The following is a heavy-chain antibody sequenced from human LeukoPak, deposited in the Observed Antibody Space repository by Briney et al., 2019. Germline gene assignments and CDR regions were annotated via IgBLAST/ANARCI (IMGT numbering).Heavy chain of an antibody. CDR1: GFTFSDYS. D-gene: IGHD3-22*01. J-gene: IGHJ4*02. CDR3: AKLPQYYYDSSGYLDY. Sequence: GGSLRLSCAASGFTFSDYSMNWVRQAPGKGLEWVSSITSSSTYIYYADSVKGRFTISRDNSKDTLYLQMNSLRAEDTAVYYCAKLPQYYYDSSGYLDYWGQGTLVTVSS. CDR2: ITSSSTYI. V-gene: IGHV3-21*04.